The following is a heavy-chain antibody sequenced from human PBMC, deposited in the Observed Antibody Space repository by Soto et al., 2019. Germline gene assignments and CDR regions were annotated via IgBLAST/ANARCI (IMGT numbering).Heavy chain of an antibody. CDR3: AKATIVIVPATIRDGWFDP. CDR1: GFTFSSYA. D-gene: IGHD2-2*02. CDR2: ISGSGGSK. J-gene: IGHJ5*02. V-gene: IGHV3-23*01. Sequence: GGSLRLSCAASGFTFSSYAMSWVRQAPGKGLEWVSGISGSGGSKYYADSVKGRFTISRDNSKYTLYLQMNSLRAEDTAVYYCAKATIVIVPATIRDGWFDPWGQGILVTV.